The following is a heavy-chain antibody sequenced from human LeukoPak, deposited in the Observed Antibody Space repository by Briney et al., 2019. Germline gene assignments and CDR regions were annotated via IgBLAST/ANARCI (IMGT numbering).Heavy chain of an antibody. V-gene: IGHV3-20*04. Sequence: GGSLRLSCAASGFTFDDYGMSWVRQAPGKGLEWVSGINWNGGSTGYADSVKGRFTISRDNAKSSLYLQMNSLRAEDTAVYYCATDLEWELLGLGAFDIWGQGTMVTVSS. D-gene: IGHD1-26*01. J-gene: IGHJ3*02. CDR3: ATDLEWELLGLGAFDI. CDR1: GFTFDDYG. CDR2: INWNGGST.